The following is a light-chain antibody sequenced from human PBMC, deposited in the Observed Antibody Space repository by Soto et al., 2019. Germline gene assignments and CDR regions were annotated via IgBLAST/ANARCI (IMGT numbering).Light chain of an antibody. V-gene: IGKV3-20*01. CDR3: QQYGSSRWT. Sequence: IVLTQSPGTLSFSPGERATLSCRASQSVSSSHLAWYQQRLGQAPRLLMYGTSNRATGIPDRFSGSRSGTDFTLTITRLEPEDFTVYYCQQYGSSRWTFGQGTKVDIK. J-gene: IGKJ1*01. CDR1: QSVSSSH. CDR2: GTS.